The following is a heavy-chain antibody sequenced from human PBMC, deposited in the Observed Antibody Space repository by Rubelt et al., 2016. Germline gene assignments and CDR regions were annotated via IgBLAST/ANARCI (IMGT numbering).Heavy chain of an antibody. CDR2: IWYDGSNK. J-gene: IGHJ4*02. D-gene: IGHD3-10*01. Sequence: QVQLVESGGGVVQPGRSLRLSCAASGFTFSSYGMHWVRQAPGKGLEWVAVIWYDGSNKYYADSVKGRFTISRDNSKNTLYLQMNSLRAEDTAVYYCARLGVRGGAPFDYWGQGTLVTVSS. V-gene: IGHV3-33*01. CDR1: GFTFSSYG. CDR3: ARLGVRGGAPFDY.